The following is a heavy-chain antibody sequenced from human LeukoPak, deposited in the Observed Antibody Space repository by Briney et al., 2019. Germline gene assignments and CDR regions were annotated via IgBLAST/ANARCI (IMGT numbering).Heavy chain of an antibody. Sequence: SETLSLTCAVYGGSFSGYYWSWIRQPPGKGLEWIGEINHSGSTNYNPSLKSRVTISVDTSKNQFSLKLSSVTAADTAVYYCARDPGPGLRGYSYGSLDYYYYGMDVWGQGTTVTVSS. D-gene: IGHD5-18*01. V-gene: IGHV4-34*01. CDR2: INHSGST. CDR1: GGSFSGYY. CDR3: ARDPGPGLRGYSYGSLDYYYYGMDV. J-gene: IGHJ6*02.